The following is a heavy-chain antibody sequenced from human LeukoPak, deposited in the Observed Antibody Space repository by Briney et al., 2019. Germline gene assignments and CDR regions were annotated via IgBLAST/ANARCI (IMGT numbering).Heavy chain of an antibody. CDR3: ARGKAYGEDFDY. J-gene: IGHJ4*02. CDR1: GFTFSSYD. V-gene: IGHV3-13*01. D-gene: IGHD4/OR15-4a*01. Sequence: PGGSLRLSCAASGFTFSSYDMHWVRQVTGKGLEWVSSIDTAGDTYYPSSVKGRFTISRENAKNSLYLQMNSLRAGDTAVYYCARGKAYGEDFDYWGQGTLVTVSS. CDR2: IDTAGDT.